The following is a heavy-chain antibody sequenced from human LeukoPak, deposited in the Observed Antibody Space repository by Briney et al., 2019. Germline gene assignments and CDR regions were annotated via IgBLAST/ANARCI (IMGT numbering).Heavy chain of an antibody. CDR3: AREKVAGRWLQRGAHLDY. Sequence: MPSETLSLTCAVYGGSFSGYYWSWIRQPPGKGLEWIGEINHSGSTNYNQTLKSRVTISVDTSKNKFSLKLSSVTAADTAVYYCAREKVAGRWLQRGAHLDYWGQGTLVTVSS. D-gene: IGHD5-24*01. J-gene: IGHJ4*02. CDR1: GGSFSGYY. V-gene: IGHV4-34*01. CDR2: INHSGST.